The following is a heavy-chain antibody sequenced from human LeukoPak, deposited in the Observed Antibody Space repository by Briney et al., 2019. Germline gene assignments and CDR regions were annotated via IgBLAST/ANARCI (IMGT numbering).Heavy chain of an antibody. CDR1: GFIFSSYG. J-gene: IGHJ4*02. D-gene: IGHD5-12*01. Sequence: GGSLRLSCAASGFIFSSYGMHWVRQALGKGLEWVAFIRYDGSNENYADSVKGRFTISRDNSKNTLYLRMNSLRAEDTAVYYCAKDGYSGYDVFDYWGQGTLSPSPQ. V-gene: IGHV3-30*02. CDR2: IRYDGSNE. CDR3: AKDGYSGYDVFDY.